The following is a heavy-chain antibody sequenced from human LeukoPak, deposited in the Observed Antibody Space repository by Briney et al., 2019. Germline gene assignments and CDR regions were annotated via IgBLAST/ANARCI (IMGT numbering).Heavy chain of an antibody. Sequence: PSETLSLTCTVSGGSISSYYWSWIRQPPGKGLEWIGYIYYRGSTNYNPSLKSRVTISVDTSKNQFSLKLSSVTAADTAVYYCARGQIVVVPAATIRRINWFDPWGQGTLVTVSS. CDR2: IYYRGST. CDR1: GGSISSYY. CDR3: ARGQIVVVPAATIRRINWFDP. V-gene: IGHV4-59*12. J-gene: IGHJ5*02. D-gene: IGHD2-2*01.